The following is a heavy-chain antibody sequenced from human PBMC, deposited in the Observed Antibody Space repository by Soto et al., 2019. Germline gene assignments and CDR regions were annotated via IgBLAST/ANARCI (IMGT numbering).Heavy chain of an antibody. CDR3: AKDLRMTTVTYYFDY. J-gene: IGHJ4*02. V-gene: IGHV3-9*01. Sequence: EVQLVESGGGLVQPGRSLRLSCAASGFTFDDYAMHWVRQAPGKGLEWVSGISWNSGSIGYADSVKGRFTISRDNAKNSLYLQMNSLRAEDTALYYCAKDLRMTTVTYYFDYWGQGTLVTVSS. D-gene: IGHD4-17*01. CDR1: GFTFDDYA. CDR2: ISWNSGSI.